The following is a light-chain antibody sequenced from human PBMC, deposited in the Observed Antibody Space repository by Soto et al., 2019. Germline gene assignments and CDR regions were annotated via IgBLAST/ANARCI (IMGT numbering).Light chain of an antibody. Sequence: EIVLTQSPGTLSLSPGERATLSCRASQSFSSTYLAWYQQKPGQDPSLLIYGASIRAAGIPDMFSGSGSGTDFTLTISRLEPEDFAVFYCQQYRFLPFTFGQGTKLEIK. CDR1: QSFSSTY. CDR2: GAS. V-gene: IGKV3-20*01. CDR3: QQYRFLPFT. J-gene: IGKJ2*01.